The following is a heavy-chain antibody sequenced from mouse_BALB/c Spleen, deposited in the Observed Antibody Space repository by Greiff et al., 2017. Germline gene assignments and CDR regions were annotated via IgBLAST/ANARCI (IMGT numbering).Heavy chain of an antibody. CDR1: GFTFSSYG. CDR3: ANRYNWYLDV. D-gene: IGHD2-14*01. CDR2: INSNGGSI. J-gene: IGHJ1*01. V-gene: IGHV5-6-3*01. Sequence: EVKLVESGGGLVQPGGSLKLSCAASGFTFSSYGMSWVRQTPDKRLELVATINSNGGSIYYPDSVKGRFTISRDNAKNTLYLQMSSLKSEDTAMYYCANRYNWYLDVWGEGTTVTVSS.